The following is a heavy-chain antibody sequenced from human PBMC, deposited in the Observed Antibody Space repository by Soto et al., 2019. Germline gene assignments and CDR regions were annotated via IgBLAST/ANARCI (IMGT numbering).Heavy chain of an antibody. J-gene: IGHJ4*02. Sequence: QVQLVESGGGVVQPGRSLRLSCAASGFTFSSYAMHWVRQAPGKGLEWVAVISYDGSNKYYADSVKGRFTISRDNSKNTLYLQMNSLRAEDTAVYYCARTKVVVITPFDYWGQGTLVTVSS. CDR2: ISYDGSNK. CDR3: ARTKVVVITPFDY. V-gene: IGHV3-30-3*01. D-gene: IGHD3-22*01. CDR1: GFTFSSYA.